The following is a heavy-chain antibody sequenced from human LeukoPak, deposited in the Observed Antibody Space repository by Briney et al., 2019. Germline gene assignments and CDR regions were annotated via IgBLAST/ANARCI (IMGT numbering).Heavy chain of an antibody. CDR3: AHTPRQLVMFDY. V-gene: IGHV2-5*02. CDR2: IYWDDDK. J-gene: IGHJ4*02. CDR1: GFSVSTSGVG. D-gene: IGHD6-13*01. Sequence: KESGPTLVKPTQTLTLTCTISGFSVSTSGVGVGWIRQPPGKALEWLALIYWDDDKRYSPSLKSRLTITKDTSKNQVVLTMTNMDPVDTATYYCAHTPRQLVMFDYRGQGTLVTVSS.